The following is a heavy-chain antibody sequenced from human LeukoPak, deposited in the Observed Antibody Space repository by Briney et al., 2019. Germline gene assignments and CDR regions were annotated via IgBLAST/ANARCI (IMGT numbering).Heavy chain of an antibody. CDR1: GFTFSSYA. J-gene: IGHJ4*02. CDR3: AKEYYYDSSGCNFDY. D-gene: IGHD3-22*01. Sequence: GGSLRLSCAASGFTFSSYAMSWVRQAPGKGLEWVSVISGSGGSTYYADSVKGRFTISRDKSRNTLYLQMNSLRAEDTAVYYCAKEYYYDSSGCNFDYWGQGTLVTVSS. V-gene: IGHV3-23*01. CDR2: ISGSGGST.